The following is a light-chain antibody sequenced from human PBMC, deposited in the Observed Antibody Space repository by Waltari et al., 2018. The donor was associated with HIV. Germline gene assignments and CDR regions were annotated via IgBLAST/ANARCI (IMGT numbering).Light chain of an antibody. CDR2: GAS. J-gene: IGKJ2*01. Sequence: EIVLTQSPGTLSLSPGETPTLSCRASQSITNGYLVWYQQKPGQAPRLLTYGASGRATGIPDRFSVSESGTDFTLTISRLEPEDFAVYYCQQSGSSPYTFGQGTKLEIK. CDR1: QSITNGY. V-gene: IGKV3-20*01. CDR3: QQSGSSPYT.